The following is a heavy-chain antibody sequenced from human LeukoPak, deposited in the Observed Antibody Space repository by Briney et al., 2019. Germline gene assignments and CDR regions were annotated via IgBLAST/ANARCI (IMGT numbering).Heavy chain of an antibody. V-gene: IGHV3-11*05. D-gene: IGHD4-23*01. J-gene: IGHJ1*01. CDR3: ARGGGNSGYFQH. CDR2: ISGDSYT. Sequence: GGSLRLSCAASGFTFRDYHMSWIRQTPGKGLERLSYISGDSYTKYADSVKGRFTISRDNAKNSLFLQMNSLRVEDTAVYYCARGGGNSGYFQHWGQGTLVTVSS. CDR1: GFTFRDYH.